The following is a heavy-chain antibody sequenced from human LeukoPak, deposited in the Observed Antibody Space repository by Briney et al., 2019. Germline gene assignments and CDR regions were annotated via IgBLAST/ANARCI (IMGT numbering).Heavy chain of an antibody. CDR2: IYTRGTT. CDR1: GGSIRSGSYY. CDR3: ARVYTVMGATTVDHYHYYMDV. J-gene: IGHJ6*03. Sequence: TSETLSLTCTVSGGSIRSGSYYWSWIRQPGGKGLEWIGHIYTRGTTNYHPSVKSRFTVSLDTSKNQISLKLSSVTAADTAIYYCARVYTVMGATTVDHYHYYMDVWGKGTTVTVSS. V-gene: IGHV4-61*09. D-gene: IGHD5-18*01.